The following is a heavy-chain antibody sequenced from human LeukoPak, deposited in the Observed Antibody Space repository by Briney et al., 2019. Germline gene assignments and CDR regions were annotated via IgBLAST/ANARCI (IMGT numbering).Heavy chain of an antibody. J-gene: IGHJ4*02. CDR3: ARGGYGAHMG. Sequence: GGSLRLSCAASGFTFSSYRMNWVRQAPGKGLEWVAVISYDGSDKYYADSVKGRFTISRDNSKNTLYLQMSSLRAEDTALYYCARGGYGAHMGWGQGTLVTVSS. V-gene: IGHV3-30*03. CDR2: ISYDGSDK. CDR1: GFTFSSYR. D-gene: IGHD4-17*01.